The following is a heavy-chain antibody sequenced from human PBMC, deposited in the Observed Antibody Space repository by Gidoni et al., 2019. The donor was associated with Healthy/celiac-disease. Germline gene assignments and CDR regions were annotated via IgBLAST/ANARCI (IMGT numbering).Heavy chain of an antibody. Sequence: QLQLQESGPGLVKPSEPLSLTCTVSGGSISSSSYYWGWIRQPPGKGLEWIGSIYYSGSTYYNPSLKSRVTISVDTSKNQCSLKLSSVTAADTAVYYCARTPTRILGYCSSTSCPDYWGQGTLVTVSS. J-gene: IGHJ4*02. V-gene: IGHV4-39*01. CDR2: IYYSGST. D-gene: IGHD2-2*01. CDR3: ARTPTRILGYCSSTSCPDY. CDR1: GGSISSSSYY.